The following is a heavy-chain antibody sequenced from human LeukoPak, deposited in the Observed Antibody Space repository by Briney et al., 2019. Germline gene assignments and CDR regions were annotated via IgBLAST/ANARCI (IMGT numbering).Heavy chain of an antibody. J-gene: IGHJ4*02. CDR2: IYYSGST. CDR1: GGSISTYY. CDR3: ARGGGSTDYYDSSGYF. D-gene: IGHD3-22*01. Sequence: SETLSLTCTASGGSISTYYWSWIRQPPGKGLEWIGYIYYSGSTNYNPSLKSRVTISVDTSKNQFSLKLSSVTAADTAVYYCARGGGSTDYYDSSGYFWGQGTLVTVSS. V-gene: IGHV4-59*01.